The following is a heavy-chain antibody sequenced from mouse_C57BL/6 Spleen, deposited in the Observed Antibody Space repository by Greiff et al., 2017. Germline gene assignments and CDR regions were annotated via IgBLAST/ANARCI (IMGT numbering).Heavy chain of an antibody. J-gene: IGHJ3*01. CDR2: INPSNGGT. CDR3: AREMWFAY. Sequence: QVQLQQPGTELVKPGASVKLSCKASGYTFTSYWMYWVKQRPGQGLEWIGYINPSNGGTNYNETFKSQATLTVDKSSSTAYMQLSSLTSEEAAVYYCAREMWFAYWGQGTLVTVSA. CDR1: GYTFTSYW. V-gene: IGHV1-53*01.